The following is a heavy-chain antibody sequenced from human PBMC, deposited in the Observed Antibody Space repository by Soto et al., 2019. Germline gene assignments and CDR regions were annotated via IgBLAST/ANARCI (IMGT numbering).Heavy chain of an antibody. D-gene: IGHD2-21*01. J-gene: IGHJ4*02. Sequence: GGSLRLSCPTSGFPFSDYYMSWIRQAPGKGLEWLSHISPKSTYRNYADSVKGRFTISRDNTKSSLFLQMNSLGVEDTAVYYCVRGGGGGLFEHWGQGVLVTVS. CDR3: VRGGGGGLFEH. CDR1: GFPFSDYY. V-gene: IGHV3-11*06. CDR2: ISPKSTYR.